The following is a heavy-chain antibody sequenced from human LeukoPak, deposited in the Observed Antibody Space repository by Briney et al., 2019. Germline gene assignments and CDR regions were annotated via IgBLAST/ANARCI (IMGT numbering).Heavy chain of an antibody. J-gene: IGHJ4*02. CDR1: GFTFSSFW. CDR3: ARDPHSLDY. V-gene: IGHV3-7*01. Sequence: GGSLRLSCAASGFTFSSFWMSWVRQAPGKGLEWVAAIPQDGRAQYYVDSVKGRFTISRDNAKNSLYLQMNSLSAGDTAVYYCARDPHSLDYWGQGTRVTVSS. CDR2: IPQDGRAQ.